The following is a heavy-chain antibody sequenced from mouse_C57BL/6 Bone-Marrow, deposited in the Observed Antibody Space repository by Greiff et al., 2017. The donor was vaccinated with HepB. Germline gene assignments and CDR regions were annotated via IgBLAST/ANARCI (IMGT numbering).Heavy chain of an antibody. CDR3: ARDRAGNYPFDY. J-gene: IGHJ2*01. CDR1: GFTFSSYA. D-gene: IGHD2-1*01. Sequence: EVQLVESGGGLVKPGGSLKLSCAASGFTFSSYAMSWVRQTPEKRLEWVATISDGGSYTYYPDNVKGRFTISRDNAKNNLYLQMSHLKSEDTAMYYCARDRAGNYPFDYWGQGTTLTVSS. CDR2: ISDGGSYT. V-gene: IGHV5-4*01.